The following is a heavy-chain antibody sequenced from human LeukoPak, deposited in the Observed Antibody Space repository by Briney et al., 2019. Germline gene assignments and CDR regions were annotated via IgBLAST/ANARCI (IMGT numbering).Heavy chain of an antibody. Sequence: GGSLKLSCAASGFTFSSYWMSWVRQAPGKGLEWVANIKQDGSEKYYVDSVKGRFTISRDNAKNSLYLQMNSLRVEDTAVYYCASDLDDSSRVGDYWGQGTLVTVSS. CDR2: IKQDGSEK. J-gene: IGHJ4*02. V-gene: IGHV3-7*03. D-gene: IGHD3-22*01. CDR3: ASDLDDSSRVGDY. CDR1: GFTFSSYW.